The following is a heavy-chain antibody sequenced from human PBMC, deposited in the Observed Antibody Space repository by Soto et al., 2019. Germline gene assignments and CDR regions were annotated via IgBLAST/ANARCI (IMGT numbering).Heavy chain of an antibody. Sequence: EVQLVESWGGVVQPGRSLRLSCAASGLTFDDYAMHWVRQVPGKGMEWVSGINWNSGSIGYGDAVKGRFAISRDNAKNSLQLQMKSLRADDTAFYYCVKDESINWYSGHFRHWGQGTLVTVS. CDR3: VKDESINWYSGHFRH. CDR1: GLTFDDYA. CDR2: INWNSGSI. D-gene: IGHD6-13*01. V-gene: IGHV3-9*01. J-gene: IGHJ1*01.